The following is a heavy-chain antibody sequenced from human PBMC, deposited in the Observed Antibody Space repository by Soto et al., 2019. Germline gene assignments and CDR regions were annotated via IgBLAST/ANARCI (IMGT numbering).Heavy chain of an antibody. CDR2: ISWNSNTI. Sequence: SLRLSCAASGFTFDNYAMHWVRQAPGKGLEWVSGISWNSNTIAYADSVKGRFTISRDNAKNSLYLQMNSPRAEDTAFYYCAKDTGPNWGQGTLVTVSS. V-gene: IGHV3-9*01. CDR3: AKDTGPN. J-gene: IGHJ4*02. CDR1: GFTFDNYA.